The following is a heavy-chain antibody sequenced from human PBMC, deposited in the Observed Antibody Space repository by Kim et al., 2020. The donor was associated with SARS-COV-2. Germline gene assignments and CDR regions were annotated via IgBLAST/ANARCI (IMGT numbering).Heavy chain of an antibody. V-gene: IGHV4-39*07. D-gene: IGHD2-8*01. Sequence: TYYNPSLKSRVTISVDTSKNQFSLKLSSVTAADTAVYYCAREPRTSPVDYWGQGTLVTVSS. J-gene: IGHJ4*02. CDR3: AREPRTSPVDY. CDR2: T.